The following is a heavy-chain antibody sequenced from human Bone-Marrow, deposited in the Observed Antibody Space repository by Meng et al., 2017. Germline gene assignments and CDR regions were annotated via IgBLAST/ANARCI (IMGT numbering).Heavy chain of an antibody. J-gene: IGHJ4*02. Sequence: QVQLQQSGPRLGKPSHTLPLTCAIAGDSVSRNSAAWNWIRQSPSRGLEWLGRTYYRSKWYNDYAVSVKSRITINPDTSKNQFSLQLNSVTPEDTAVYYCARVGAQLFDYWGQGTLVTVSS. D-gene: IGHD1-26*01. CDR2: TYYRSKWYN. V-gene: IGHV6-1*01. CDR1: GDSVSRNSAA. CDR3: ARVGAQLFDY.